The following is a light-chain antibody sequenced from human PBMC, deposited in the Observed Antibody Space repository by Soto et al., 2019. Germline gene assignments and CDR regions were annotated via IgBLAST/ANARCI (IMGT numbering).Light chain of an antibody. V-gene: IGLV1-44*01. CDR1: NSNIGSNT. CDR3: AAWDGSLNGVV. J-gene: IGLJ3*02. CDR2: SSN. Sequence: QPVLTQPPSASGTPGQRVTISCSGSNSNIGSNTVNWYQQFPGAAPKLLVYSSNLRPSGVPDRFSGSKSGTSASLAISGLQSEDESYYYCAAWDGSLNGVVFGGGTKLTVL.